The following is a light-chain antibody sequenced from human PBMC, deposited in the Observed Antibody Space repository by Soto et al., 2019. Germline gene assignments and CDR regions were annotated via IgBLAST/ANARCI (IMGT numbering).Light chain of an antibody. CDR1: SSDDAGHNS. J-gene: IGLJ3*02. CDR3: TSFGSSGV. CDR2: EVS. V-gene: IGLV2-14*01. Sequence: QSALTQPASVSGSPGQSITISCTGISSDDAGHNSVSWYQQHPGKVPKLIIYEVSNRPSGVSNRFSGSKSGNTASLTISGVQAEDEADYYCTSFGSSGVFGGGTKLTVL.